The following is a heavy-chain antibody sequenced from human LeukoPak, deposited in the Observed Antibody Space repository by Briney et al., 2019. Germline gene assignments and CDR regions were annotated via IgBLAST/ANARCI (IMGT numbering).Heavy chain of an antibody. CDR3: ARALWVGAFDI. CDR2: ISSSSDTI. J-gene: IGHJ3*02. D-gene: IGHD5-18*01. Sequence: GGSLRLSCAVSGFTFSSYTMSWVRQAPGQGLEWVSTISSSSDTIYYADSVKGRLTISRDNAKNSLYLQMNSLRAEDTAVYYCARALWVGAFDIWGQGTMVTVSS. CDR1: GFTFSSYT. V-gene: IGHV3-48*04.